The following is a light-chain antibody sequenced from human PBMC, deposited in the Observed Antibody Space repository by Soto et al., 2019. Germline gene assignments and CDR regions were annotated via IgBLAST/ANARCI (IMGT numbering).Light chain of an antibody. CDR1: ESLRGSH. CDR2: GAS. CDR3: QQYYKKRGK. Sequence: LFLTHSPVTLSLSPLERATLSCRSIESLRGSHLAWCQQKPGQAPRLLMYGASSRATGIPDRFSGSGSGTDFTLTISRLEPEDFEVYYCQQYYKKRGKFGQGNXVEIK. V-gene: IGKV3-20*01. J-gene: IGKJ1*01.